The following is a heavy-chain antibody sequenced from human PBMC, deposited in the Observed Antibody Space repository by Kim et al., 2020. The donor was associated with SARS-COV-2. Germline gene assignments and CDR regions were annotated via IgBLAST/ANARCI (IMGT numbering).Heavy chain of an antibody. D-gene: IGHD2-2*01. CDR2: IKQDGSEK. V-gene: IGHV3-7*01. Sequence: GGSLRLSCAASGFTFSSYWMSWVRQAPGKGLEWVANIKQDGSEKYYVDSVKDRFTISRDNAKNSLYLQMNSLRAEDTAVYYCARAVRCSSTSCYWIGAPVYYFDYWGQGTLVTVSS. CDR3: ARAVRCSSTSCYWIGAPVYYFDY. J-gene: IGHJ4*02. CDR1: GFTFSSYW.